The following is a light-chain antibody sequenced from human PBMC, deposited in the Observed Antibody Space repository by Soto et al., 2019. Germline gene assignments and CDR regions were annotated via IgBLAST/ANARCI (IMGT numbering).Light chain of an antibody. CDR1: SSEVGGYNY. CDR3: CSYAGSPYV. J-gene: IGLJ1*01. CDR2: GVS. Sequence: QSALTQPRSVSVSPGQSVTISCTGTSSEVGGYNYVSWFQQHPGKAPKLMIYGVSKRPSGVPDRFSGSKSGNTASLTISGLQAEDEADYYCCSYAGSPYVFGTGTKVTVL. V-gene: IGLV2-11*01.